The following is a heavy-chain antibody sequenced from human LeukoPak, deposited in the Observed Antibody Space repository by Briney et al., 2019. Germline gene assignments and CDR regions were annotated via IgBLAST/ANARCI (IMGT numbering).Heavy chain of an antibody. CDR1: GDSVFINSAV. CDR2: TYYRSKWYN. D-gene: IGHD3-22*01. Sequence: SQTLSLTSGDPGDSVFINSAVWNSIRQSPSRGLEWLGRTYYRSKWYNDYAVSVKSRIAINPDTSKNQFSLQLNYVTPEDTAVYYCASIDNSGHLLAYWGQGTLVTVSS. V-gene: IGHV6-1*01. J-gene: IGHJ4*02. CDR3: ASIDNSGHLLAY.